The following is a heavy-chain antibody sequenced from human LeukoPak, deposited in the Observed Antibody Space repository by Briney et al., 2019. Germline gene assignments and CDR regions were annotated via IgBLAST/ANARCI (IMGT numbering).Heavy chain of an antibody. CDR3: AKMEHIVVVTAMGDAFDI. CDR2: IGGSGGST. D-gene: IGHD2-21*02. V-gene: IGHV3-23*01. Sequence: GGSLRLSCAASGFTFSSNAMSWVRQAPGKGLEWVSAIGGSGGSTYYADSVKGRFTISRDNSKNTLHLQMNSLRAEDTAVYYCAKMEHIVVVTAMGDAFDIWGQGTMVTVSS. J-gene: IGHJ3*02. CDR1: GFTFSSNA.